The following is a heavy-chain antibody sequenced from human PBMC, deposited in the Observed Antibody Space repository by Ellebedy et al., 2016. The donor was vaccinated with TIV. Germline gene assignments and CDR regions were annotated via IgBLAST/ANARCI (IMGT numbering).Heavy chain of an antibody. Sequence: PGGSLRLSCAASGFTFSPYAMAWVRKAPGKGLEWVSGIVGSGAQKYADTVKGRLTISRDNSKRTVELQLNTLRAEDTAVYFCAKDRTPGDGYWVFDNWGQGTLVSVSS. V-gene: IGHV3-23*01. D-gene: IGHD5-18*01. CDR1: GFTFSPYA. J-gene: IGHJ4*02. CDR2: IVGSGA. CDR3: AKDRTPGDGYWVFDN.